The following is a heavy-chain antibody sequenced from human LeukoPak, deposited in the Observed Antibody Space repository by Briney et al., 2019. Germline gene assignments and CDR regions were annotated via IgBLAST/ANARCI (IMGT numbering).Heavy chain of an antibody. Sequence: ASVKVSCKASGYTFTSYGISWVRQAPGQGLEWMGWISAYNGNTNYAQKLQGRVTMTTDTSTSTAYMELRSLRSDDTAVYYCARVLRFLGWFNWFDPWGQGTLVTVSS. J-gene: IGHJ5*02. CDR3: ARVLRFLGWFNWFDP. V-gene: IGHV1-18*01. D-gene: IGHD3-3*01. CDR1: GYTFTSYG. CDR2: ISAYNGNT.